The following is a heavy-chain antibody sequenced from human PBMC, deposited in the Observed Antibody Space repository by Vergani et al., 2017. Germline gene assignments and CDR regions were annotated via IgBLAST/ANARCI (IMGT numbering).Heavy chain of an antibody. CDR3: TTDPRYCGDGSCYWLRDHHYYGMDV. D-gene: IGHD2-21*01. Sequence: EVQLVESGGGIVKPGGSLRLPCVASGFSFRNAWMNWVRRTPGKGLEWVGRIKSTFDRGTTDYAAAVKGRFTISRDDSKNTLFLQMNGLKTEDIGVYYCTTDPRYCGDGSCYWLRDHHYYGMDVRGQGTKVTVSS. CDR2: IKSTFDRGTT. V-gene: IGHV3-15*07. J-gene: IGHJ6*02. CDR1: GFSFRNAW.